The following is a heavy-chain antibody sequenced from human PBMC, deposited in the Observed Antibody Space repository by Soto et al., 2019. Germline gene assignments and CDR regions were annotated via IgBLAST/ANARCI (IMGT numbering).Heavy chain of an antibody. D-gene: IGHD1-7*01. CDR1: GFTFSSYG. CDR2: IWYDGSNK. Sequence: VQLVESGGGVVQPGRSLRLSCAASGFTFSSYGMHWVRQAPGKGLEWVSVIWYDGSNKYYAVSVNGRFTISRDNSKNTLYLQMNSLRAEDTAVYYCARVRGELQSYFDYWGQGTLVTVSS. V-gene: IGHV3-33*01. CDR3: ARVRGELQSYFDY. J-gene: IGHJ4*02.